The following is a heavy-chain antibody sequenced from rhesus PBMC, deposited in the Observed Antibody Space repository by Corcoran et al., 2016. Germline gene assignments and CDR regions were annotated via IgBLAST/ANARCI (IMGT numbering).Heavy chain of an antibody. CDR3: ARDRGGFMDV. J-gene: IGHJ5-2*02. Sequence: QVQLQESGPGLVKPSETLSLTCAVSGYSISSGYGWGWIRQPPGKGLEWIGQIYGGSGSTYYNPALKSRVTVSKDTSKNQFSLKLSSVTAADTAVYYCARDRGGFMDVWGRGVLVTVSS. CDR1: GYSISSGYG. CDR2: IYGGSGST. V-gene: IGHV4-127*01.